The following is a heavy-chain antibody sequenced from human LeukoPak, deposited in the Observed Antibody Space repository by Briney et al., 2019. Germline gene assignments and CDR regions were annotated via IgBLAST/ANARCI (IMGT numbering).Heavy chain of an antibody. CDR1: GGSISSGGYY. CDR3: ARVDYYSFDY. Sequence: SETLSLTCTVSGGSISSGGYYWSWIRQPPGKGLEWIGYLYYSGSTNYNPSLKSRVTISLGTSKNQFSLRLSPVTAADTAVYYCARVDYYSFDYWGQGTLVTVSS. D-gene: IGHD3-10*01. V-gene: IGHV4-61*08. J-gene: IGHJ4*02. CDR2: LYYSGST.